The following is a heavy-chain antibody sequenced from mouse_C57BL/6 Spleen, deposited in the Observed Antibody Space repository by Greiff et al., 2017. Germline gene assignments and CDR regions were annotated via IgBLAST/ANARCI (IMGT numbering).Heavy chain of an antibody. CDR1: GYAFSSYW. CDR2: IYPGDGDT. CDR3: ARLDHYYGSSYYFDY. J-gene: IGHJ2*01. Sequence: VKLVESGAELVKPGASVKISCKASGYAFSSYWMNWVKQRPGKGLEWIGQIYPGDGDTNYNGKFKGKATLTADKSSSTAYMQLSSLTSEDSAVYFCARLDHYYGSSYYFDYWGQGTTLTVSS. V-gene: IGHV1-80*01. D-gene: IGHD1-1*01.